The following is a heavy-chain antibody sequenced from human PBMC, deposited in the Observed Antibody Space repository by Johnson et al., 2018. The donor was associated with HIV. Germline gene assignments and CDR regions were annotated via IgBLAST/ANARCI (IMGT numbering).Heavy chain of an antibody. V-gene: IGHV3-30*02. CDR2: IQYDGSKK. Sequence: QVQLVESGGGVVQPGGSLRLSCAASGFSFSTYDLHWVRQAPGKGLEWVTFIQYDGSKKNYAVSVKCRFTISRDNAKNSLYLQMNSLRAEDTAVYYCAKDQYRKLTTVAGIWGQGTMVTVSS. J-gene: IGHJ3*02. D-gene: IGHD4-17*01. CDR1: GFSFSTYD. CDR3: AKDQYRKLTTVAGI.